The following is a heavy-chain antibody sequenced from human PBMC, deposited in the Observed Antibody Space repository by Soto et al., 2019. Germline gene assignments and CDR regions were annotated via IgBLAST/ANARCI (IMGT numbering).Heavy chain of an antibody. CDR3: ASRALEGYPYGYGALHF. J-gene: IGHJ6*02. Sequence: QVQLEQSGAEMKKPGSSVKVSCKISGGTFNTIALSWVRQAPGQGLEWMGGVIPLFGAGSYAEKLRDRVSITADESSSTMTMELTSLRSEVTAVYYCASRALEGYPYGYGALHFWGQGTTVIVSS. CDR1: GGTFNTIA. CDR2: VIPLFGAG. V-gene: IGHV1-69*01. D-gene: IGHD5-12*01.